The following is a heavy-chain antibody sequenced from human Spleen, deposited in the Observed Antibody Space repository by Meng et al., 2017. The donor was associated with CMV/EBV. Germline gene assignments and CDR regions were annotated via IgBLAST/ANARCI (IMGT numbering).Heavy chain of an antibody. V-gene: IGHV3-11*01. CDR1: GFTFSDYY. CDR3: ARVGHYGSSVPIYYGMDV. J-gene: IGHJ6*02. D-gene: IGHD6-6*01. CDR2: ISSSGSTI. Sequence: GEPLKISCAASGFTFSDYYMSWIRQAPGKGLEWVSYISSSGSTIYYADSVKGRFTISRDNAKNSLYLQMNSLRAEDTAVYYCARVGHYGSSVPIYYGMDVWGQGTTVTVSS.